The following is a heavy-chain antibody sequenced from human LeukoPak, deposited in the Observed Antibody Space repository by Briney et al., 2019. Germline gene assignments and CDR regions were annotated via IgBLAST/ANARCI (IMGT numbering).Heavy chain of an antibody. D-gene: IGHD3-10*01. Sequence: PGGSLRLSCVASGFIFSTYSMNWVRQAPGKGLEWVSSISSRSGSTKYADSVKGRFTISRDNARNSLYLQMNSLRAEDTAVYFCARDPAGQLYYYGSGSSDYWGQGTLVTVSS. J-gene: IGHJ4*02. CDR3: ARDPAGQLYYYGSGSSDY. CDR1: GFIFSTYS. CDR2: ISSRSGST. V-gene: IGHV3-21*01.